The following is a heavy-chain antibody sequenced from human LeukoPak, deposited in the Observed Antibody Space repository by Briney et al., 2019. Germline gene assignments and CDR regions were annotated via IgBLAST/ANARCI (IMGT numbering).Heavy chain of an antibody. D-gene: IGHD2-2*02. J-gene: IGHJ4*02. CDR1: GFTFSGSA. CDR2: IRSKANSYAT. V-gene: IGHV3-73*01. CDR3: TREYCSSTSCYNY. Sequence: GGSLRLSCAASGFTFSGSAMHWVRQASGKGLEWVGRIRSKANSYATAYAASVEGRFTISRDDSKNTAYLQMNSLKTEDTAVYYCTREYCSSTSCYNYWGQGTLVTVSS.